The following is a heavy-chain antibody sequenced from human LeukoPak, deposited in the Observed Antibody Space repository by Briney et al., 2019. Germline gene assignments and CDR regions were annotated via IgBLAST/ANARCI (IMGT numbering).Heavy chain of an antibody. D-gene: IGHD2-21*02. Sequence: PGGSLRLSCAASGFTFSNAWMSWVRQAPGKGLEWVGHIKSNPDGGTTDYAAPVKGRFTISRDDSKNPLYLQMSTLKTEDTAVYYCSTEGLAYCDGDCYSWGQGTLVTVSS. CDR3: STEGLAYCDGDCYS. CDR2: IKSNPDGGTT. V-gene: IGHV3-15*01. CDR1: GFTFSNAW. J-gene: IGHJ5*02.